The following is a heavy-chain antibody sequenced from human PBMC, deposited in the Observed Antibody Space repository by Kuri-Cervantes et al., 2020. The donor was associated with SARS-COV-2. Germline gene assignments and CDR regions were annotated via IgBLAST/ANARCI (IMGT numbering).Heavy chain of an antibody. Sequence: SETLSLTCTVSGGSISSSSYYWGWIRQPPGKGLEWIGSIYYSGSTYYNPSLKSRITISVDTSKTQFSLKLSSVTAADTAVYYCATGGYCSTTSCLGDYWGQGTLVTVSS. CDR2: IYYSGST. J-gene: IGHJ4*02. CDR1: GGSISSSSYY. CDR3: ATGGYCSTTSCLGDY. V-gene: IGHV4-39*07. D-gene: IGHD2-2*01.